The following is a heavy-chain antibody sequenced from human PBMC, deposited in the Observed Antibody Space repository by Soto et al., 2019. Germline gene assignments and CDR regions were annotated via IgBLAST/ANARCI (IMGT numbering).Heavy chain of an antibody. D-gene: IGHD2-15*01. CDR1: GFTVSSKY. J-gene: IGHJ6*04. V-gene: IGHV3-66*01. CDR3: ARDDVLCDGGRCYGVPLDL. Sequence: EVHLVESGGGLVQPGGSLRLSCAASGFTVSSKYMSWVRQAPGKGLEWVSLIQSGGPTYYADSVKGRFNISRDTSENTLHLQMDSLRAEDTAVYYCARDDVLCDGGRCYGVPLDLWGKGSTVTISS. CDR2: IQSGGPT.